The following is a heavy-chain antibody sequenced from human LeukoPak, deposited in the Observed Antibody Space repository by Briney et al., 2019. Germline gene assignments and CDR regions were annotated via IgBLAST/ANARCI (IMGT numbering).Heavy chain of an antibody. V-gene: IGHV3-30-3*01. Sequence: GGSPRLSCAASGFTFSSYAMHWVRQAPGKGLEWVAVISYDGSNKYYADSVKGRFTISRDNSKNTLYLQMNSLRAEDTAVYYCARARRDCGGDCYPYHFDYWGQGTLVTVSS. J-gene: IGHJ4*02. CDR3: ARARRDCGGDCYPYHFDY. CDR2: ISYDGSNK. CDR1: GFTFSSYA. D-gene: IGHD2-21*02.